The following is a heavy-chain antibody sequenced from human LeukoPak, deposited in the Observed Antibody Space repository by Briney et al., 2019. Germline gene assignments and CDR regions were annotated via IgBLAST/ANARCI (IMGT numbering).Heavy chain of an antibody. CDR1: GFSFSTYT. D-gene: IGHD6-13*01. Sequence: PGGSLRLSCAASGFSFSTYTMNWVRQAPGKGLDWVSYISSSSSTIYYADSVKGRFTISRDNANNSLYLQMHSLRDEDTAVYYCARARRYRSSWYHDYWGQGSLVTVSS. CDR3: ARARRYRSSWYHDY. V-gene: IGHV3-48*02. J-gene: IGHJ4*02. CDR2: ISSSSSTI.